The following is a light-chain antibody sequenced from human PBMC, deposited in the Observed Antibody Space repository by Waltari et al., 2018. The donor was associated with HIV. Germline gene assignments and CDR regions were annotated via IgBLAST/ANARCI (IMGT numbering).Light chain of an antibody. V-gene: IGLV2-14*03. J-gene: IGLJ3*02. CDR2: DVS. CDR3: TSYTSSNTLV. Sequence: QSALTQPPSVSGSPGQSITISCTGTTSDVGGYNSVSWYQQHPAKAPKLLIFDVSHRPSGVPDRFSGSKSGNTASLTISGLQAEDEAYYYCTSYTSSNTLVFGGGTKVTVL. CDR1: TSDVGGYNS.